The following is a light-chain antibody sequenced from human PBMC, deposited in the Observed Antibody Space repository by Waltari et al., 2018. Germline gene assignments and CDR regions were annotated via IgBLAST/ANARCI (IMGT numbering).Light chain of an antibody. CDR1: SSYAGGYID. Sequence: QAALTQPPPVPTSLGQSATIPCPGTSSYAGGYIDGSWYQQHPGTAPRLLIYDVSKQPSGVSDRFSGSKSGNTASLTISGLQAEDEADYYCCSYRSGSTLLFGGGTRLTVL. CDR2: DVS. V-gene: IGLV2-11*02. CDR3: CSYRSGSTLL. J-gene: IGLJ2*01.